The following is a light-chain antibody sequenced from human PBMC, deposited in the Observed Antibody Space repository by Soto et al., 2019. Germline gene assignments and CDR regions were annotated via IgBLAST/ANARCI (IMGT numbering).Light chain of an antibody. V-gene: IGKV1-33*01. J-gene: IGKJ4*01. CDR3: QQFDSLPLT. Sequence: ETQVTHSLFSLSASVGDRVNIICQASQDISTHLTWFQQKPGKAPKLLIYDVSTLETGVPSRFSGSGSGTDFTLSISSLQPEDIATCYCQQFDSLPLTFGGGTKVDIK. CDR1: QDISTH. CDR2: DVS.